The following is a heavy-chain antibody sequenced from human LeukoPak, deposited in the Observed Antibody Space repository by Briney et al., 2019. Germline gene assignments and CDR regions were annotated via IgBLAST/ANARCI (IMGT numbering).Heavy chain of an antibody. D-gene: IGHD3-22*01. Sequence: GASVKVSCKASGYTFTGYYMHWVRQAPGQGLEWMGWINPNSGGTNYAQKFQGRVTMTRDTSISTAYMELSRLRSDDTAVYYCARGRAYYDSSGYHWFDPWGQGTLVTVSS. CDR2: INPNSGGT. CDR1: GYTFTGYY. J-gene: IGHJ5*02. V-gene: IGHV1-2*02. CDR3: ARGRAYYDSSGYHWFDP.